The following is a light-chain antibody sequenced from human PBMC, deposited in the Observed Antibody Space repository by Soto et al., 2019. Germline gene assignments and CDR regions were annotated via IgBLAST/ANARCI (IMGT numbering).Light chain of an antibody. Sequence: QAVVTQPASVSGSPGQSITISCTGTSSDVGGYNYVSWYQQHPGKAPKLMISDVSKRPSGVSNRFSGSKSGNTASLTISGLQAEDEADYYCSSYTSSTTIVFGGGTKLTVL. V-gene: IGLV2-14*01. CDR2: DVS. CDR1: SSDVGGYNY. CDR3: SSYTSSTTIV. J-gene: IGLJ2*01.